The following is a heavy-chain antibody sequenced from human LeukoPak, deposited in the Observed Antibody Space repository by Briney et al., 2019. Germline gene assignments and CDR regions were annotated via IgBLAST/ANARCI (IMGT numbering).Heavy chain of an antibody. V-gene: IGHV4-59*01. CDR2: ISYSGST. Sequence: SETLSLTCTVSGGSISSYYWSWIRQPPGKGLEWIACISYSGSTKYNPSLKSRVTISVDTSKNQLSLKLSSVAAADTAVYYCAREPGFDSSGYLNWFDPWGQGTLVTVSS. J-gene: IGHJ5*02. CDR1: GGSISSYY. D-gene: IGHD3-22*01. CDR3: AREPGFDSSGYLNWFDP.